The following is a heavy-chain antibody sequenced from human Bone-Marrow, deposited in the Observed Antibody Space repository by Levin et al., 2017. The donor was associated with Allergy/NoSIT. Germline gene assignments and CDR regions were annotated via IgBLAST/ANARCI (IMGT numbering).Heavy chain of an antibody. Sequence: TSETLSLTCAASGFTFSNYWMSWVRQAPGKGLEWVANIKLDGSSKYYVDSVKGRFTISRDNVENSLYLQMNSLRAEDTAVYYCATDVGLGWGQGTLVTVSS. V-gene: IGHV3-7*01. J-gene: IGHJ4*02. CDR3: ATDVGLG. CDR2: IKLDGSSK. CDR1: GFTFSNYW.